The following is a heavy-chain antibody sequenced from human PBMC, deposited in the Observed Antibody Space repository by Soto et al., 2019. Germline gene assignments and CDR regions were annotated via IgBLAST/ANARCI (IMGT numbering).Heavy chain of an antibody. CDR2: ISSSSSYI. CDR1: GFTFSSYS. Sequence: GGSLRLSCAASGFTFSSYSMNWVRQAPGKGLEWVSSISSSSSYIYYADSVKGRFTISRDNAKNSLYLQMNSLRAEDTAVYYCARDNDYIWGSYTDAFDIWGQGTMVTVSS. V-gene: IGHV3-21*01. CDR3: ARDNDYIWGSYTDAFDI. D-gene: IGHD3-16*01. J-gene: IGHJ3*02.